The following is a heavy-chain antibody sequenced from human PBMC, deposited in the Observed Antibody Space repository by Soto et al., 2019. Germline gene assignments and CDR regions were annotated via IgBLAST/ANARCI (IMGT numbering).Heavy chain of an antibody. V-gene: IGHV1-18*01. J-gene: IGHJ4*02. D-gene: IGHD1-26*01. CDR1: GYTFTSYC. CDR3: ARGRWELPSGPDY. CDR2: ISAYNGNT. Sequence: APVKVSCEASGYTFTSYCISWGRQAPGQGLEWMGWISAYNGNTNYAQKLQGRVTMTTDTSTSTAYMELRSLRSDDTAVYYCARGRWELPSGPDYWGQGTLVTVSS.